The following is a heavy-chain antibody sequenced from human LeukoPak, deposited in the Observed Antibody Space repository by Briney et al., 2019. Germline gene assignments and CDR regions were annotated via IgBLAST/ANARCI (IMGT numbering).Heavy chain of an antibody. D-gene: IGHD4-11*01. Sequence: MPSETLSLTCTVSGGSNSSSTYYWGWIRQPPGKGLEWIGSIYYRGNTYYNPSLKSRVTISVDMSKNQFSLKLSSVTAADTAVYYCARSSVQFSFDFWGQGTLVTVSS. V-gene: IGHV4-39*01. CDR3: ARSSVQFSFDF. CDR1: GGSNSSSTYY. CDR2: IYYRGNT. J-gene: IGHJ4*02.